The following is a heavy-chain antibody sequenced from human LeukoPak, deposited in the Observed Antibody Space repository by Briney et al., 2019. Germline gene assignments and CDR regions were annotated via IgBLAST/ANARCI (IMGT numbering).Heavy chain of an antibody. Sequence: SGTLTLTCAVNGGAFSGYYWSWFRQPPGKGLEWIGEINHSGSTNYNPSLKSRVTISVDTSKNQFSLKLSSVTAADTAVYYCARGFHSSSWCSWGQGTLVTVSS. CDR3: ARGFHSSSWCS. V-gene: IGHV4-34*01. J-gene: IGHJ5*02. D-gene: IGHD6-13*01. CDR2: INHSGST. CDR1: GGAFSGYY.